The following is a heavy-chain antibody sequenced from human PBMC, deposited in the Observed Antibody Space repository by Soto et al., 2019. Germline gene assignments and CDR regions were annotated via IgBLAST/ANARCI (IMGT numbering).Heavy chain of an antibody. J-gene: IGHJ4*02. CDR2: IIPIFGTA. D-gene: IGHD6-19*01. Sequence: GASVKVSCKVSGGTFSSYAISWVRQAPGQGLEWMGGIIPIFGTANYAQKFQGRVTITADESTSTAYMELSSLRSEDTAVYYCARGPQWPYYFDYWGQGTLVTVSS. CDR1: GGTFSSYA. CDR3: ARGPQWPYYFDY. V-gene: IGHV1-69*13.